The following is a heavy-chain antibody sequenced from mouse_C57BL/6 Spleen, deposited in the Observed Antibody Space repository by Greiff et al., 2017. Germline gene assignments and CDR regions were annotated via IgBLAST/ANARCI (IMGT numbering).Heavy chain of an antibody. CDR3: ARECWRY. CDR2: IGPGSGST. V-gene: IGHV1-77*01. J-gene: IGHJ2*01. D-gene: IGHD6-1*01. CDR1: GYTFTDYY. Sequence: VQLQQSGPELVKPGASVKISCKASGYTFTDYYINWLKQRPGQGLEWIGRIGPGSGSTYYNEKFKGPDTLTADTSSSTSFLQLNPLTAEYCAVYFCARECWRYWGQGTTLTVSS.